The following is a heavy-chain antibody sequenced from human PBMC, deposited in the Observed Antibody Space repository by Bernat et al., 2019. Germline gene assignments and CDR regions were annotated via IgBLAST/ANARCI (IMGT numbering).Heavy chain of an antibody. Sequence: EVQLVESGGGLVKPGGSLRLSCVASGFTFSSYSMNWVRQAPGKGLEWVSSISSSSSYIYYADSVKGRFTISRDNAKNSLYLQMNSLRAEDTAVYYCAREPGYSSGWYDYWGQGTLVTVSS. CDR1: GFTFSSYS. CDR3: AREPGYSSGWYDY. J-gene: IGHJ4*02. CDR2: ISSSSSYI. V-gene: IGHV3-21*01. D-gene: IGHD6-19*01.